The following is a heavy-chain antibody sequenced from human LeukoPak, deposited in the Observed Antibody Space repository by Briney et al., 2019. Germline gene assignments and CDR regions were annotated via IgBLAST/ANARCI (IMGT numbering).Heavy chain of an antibody. J-gene: IGHJ4*02. CDR1: GFTFDDYA. D-gene: IGHD6-13*01. CDR2: ISWNSGSI. V-gene: IGHV3-9*01. CDR3: AKGGGAAAGTGVDY. Sequence: PGGSLRLSCATSGFTFDDYAMHWVRQAPGKGLEWVSGISWNSGSIGYADSVKGRFTISRDNAKNSLYLQMNSLRAEDTALYYCAKGGGAAAGTGVDYWGQGTLVTVSS.